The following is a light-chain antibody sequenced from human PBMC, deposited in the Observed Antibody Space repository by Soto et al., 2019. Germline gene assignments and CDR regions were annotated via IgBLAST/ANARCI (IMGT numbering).Light chain of an antibody. CDR2: GAS. CDR3: QQYGSSPLT. J-gene: IGKJ4*01. Sequence: EIVLTQSPGTLSLSPGERATLSCRASQSGSSSYLAWYQQKPGQAPRLLIYGASSRATGIPDRFSGSGSGTDFPLTISRLEPEDFAVYYFQQYGSSPLTFGGGTKVEIK. CDR1: QSGSSSY. V-gene: IGKV3-20*01.